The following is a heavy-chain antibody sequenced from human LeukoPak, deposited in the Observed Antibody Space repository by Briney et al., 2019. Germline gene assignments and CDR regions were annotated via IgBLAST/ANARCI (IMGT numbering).Heavy chain of an antibody. CDR3: ARSITIFGVVTIRQAFDI. J-gene: IGHJ3*02. Sequence: GGSLRLSCAASGFTFSTYSMNWVRQAPGKGLEWVSSIGGSSSSIYYADSVKGRFTISRDNAKNSLYLQMNSLRAEDTAVYYCARSITIFGVVTIRQAFDIWGQGTMVTVSS. CDR2: IGGSSSSI. V-gene: IGHV3-21*01. D-gene: IGHD3-3*01. CDR1: GFTFSTYS.